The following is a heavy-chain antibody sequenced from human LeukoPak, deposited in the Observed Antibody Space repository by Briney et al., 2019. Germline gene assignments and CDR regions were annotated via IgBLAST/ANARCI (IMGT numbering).Heavy chain of an antibody. D-gene: IGHD3-16*01. CDR2: INPKNGGA. V-gene: IGHV1-2*07. J-gene: IGHJ5*02. CDR1: GGPFTSYA. Sequence: GASVKVSCKSSGGPFTSYAFSWVRQAPGQGLEWMGWINPKNGGANYAPSFRGRVTMTRDRSTSTVYMELTRLTSDDTAVYYCARASFWESPVNWFDPWGQGTLVTVSS. CDR3: ARASFWESPVNWFDP.